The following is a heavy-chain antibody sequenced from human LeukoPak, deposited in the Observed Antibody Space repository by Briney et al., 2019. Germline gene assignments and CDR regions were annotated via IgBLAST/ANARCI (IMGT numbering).Heavy chain of an antibody. J-gene: IGHJ4*02. CDR1: GFTFSSYW. D-gene: IGHD3-16*01. CDR3: ATLPGGNYFDY. Sequence: AGSLRLSCAASGFTFSSYWMSWVRQAPGKGLEWVANIKQDGSEKYYVDSVKGRFTISRDNAKNSLYLQMNSLRAEDTAVYYCATLPGGNYFDYWGQGTLVTVSS. V-gene: IGHV3-7*01. CDR2: IKQDGSEK.